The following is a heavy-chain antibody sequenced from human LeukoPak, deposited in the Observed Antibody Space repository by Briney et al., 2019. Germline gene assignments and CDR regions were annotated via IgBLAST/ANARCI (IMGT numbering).Heavy chain of an antibody. Sequence: SETLSLTCIVSGGSISSYYWSWIRQPPGKGLEWIGYIYSSGSTNSNPSLKSRVTISVDTSKSQFSLKMTSVTAADTAVYYCARQGSGGRAFDIWGQGTMVTVSS. CDR1: GGSISSYY. J-gene: IGHJ3*02. D-gene: IGHD1-26*01. CDR3: ARQGSGGRAFDI. V-gene: IGHV4-59*08. CDR2: IYSSGST.